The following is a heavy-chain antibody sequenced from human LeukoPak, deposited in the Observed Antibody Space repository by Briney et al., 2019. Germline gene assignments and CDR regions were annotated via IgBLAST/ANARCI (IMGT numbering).Heavy chain of an antibody. D-gene: IGHD1-26*01. V-gene: IGHV3-23*01. J-gene: IGHJ4*02. CDR2: ISGNGGDT. CDR3: AKGRTLVGGSTRSYDH. Sequence: GGSLRLSCAASGFTFSSYSMSWVRQASGKGLEWVSVISGNGGDTFYAGSVKGRFTISRDNSKDMLYLQMNSLRVEDTAVYYCAKGRTLVGGSTRSYDHWGQGTLVTVSS. CDR1: GFTFSSYS.